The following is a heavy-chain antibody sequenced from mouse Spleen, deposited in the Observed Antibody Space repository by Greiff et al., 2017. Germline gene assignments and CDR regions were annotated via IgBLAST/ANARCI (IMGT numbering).Heavy chain of an antibody. V-gene: IGHV7-1*01. Sequence: EVQGVESGGGLVQSGRSLRLSCATSGFTFSDFYMEWVRQAPGKGLEWIAASRNKANDYTTEYSASVKGRFIVSRDTSQSILYLQMNALGAEDTAIYYCARDAGDYWGQGTSVTVSS. CDR3: ARDAGDY. CDR2: SRNKANDYTT. J-gene: IGHJ4*01. CDR1: GFTFSDFY.